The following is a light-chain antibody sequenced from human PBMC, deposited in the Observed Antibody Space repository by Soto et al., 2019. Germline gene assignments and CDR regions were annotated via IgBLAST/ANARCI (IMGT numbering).Light chain of an antibody. J-gene: IGKJ2*01. V-gene: IGKV3-11*01. Sequence: EIVLTHSPATLSFSPLGGATLSCRASQNIGTYLAWYQQKGGQAPRLVIFDASNRANGVPARFSGSGSGTDFTLTISSLQSEDFAVYYCQQYNDWPPYYFGQGTKVDIK. CDR1: QNIGTY. CDR2: DAS. CDR3: QQYNDWPPYY.